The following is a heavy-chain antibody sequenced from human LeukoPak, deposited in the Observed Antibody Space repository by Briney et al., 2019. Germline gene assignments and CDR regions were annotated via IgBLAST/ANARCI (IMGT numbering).Heavy chain of an antibody. J-gene: IGHJ5*02. D-gene: IGHD6-13*01. V-gene: IGHV3-33*01. CDR1: GFTFSNYG. CDR2: IWYDGSYK. Sequence: PGRSLRLSCAASGFTFSNYGMHWVRQAPGKGLEWVAVIWYDGSYKSYADSVKGRFTISRDNSKHTLFLQMNSLRADDTAVYYCARDTLIAAPKTGTVTRIGWFDPWGQGTLVTVSS. CDR3: ARDTLIAAPKTGTVTRIGWFDP.